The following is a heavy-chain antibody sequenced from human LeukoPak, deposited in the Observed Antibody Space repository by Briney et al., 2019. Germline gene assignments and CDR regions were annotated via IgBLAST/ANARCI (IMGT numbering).Heavy chain of an antibody. CDR2: IYYSGTT. J-gene: IGHJ2*01. CDR1: GGSITSSSYY. Sequence: PSETLSLTCTVSGGSITSSSYYWGWIRQPPGKGLEWIGTIYYSGTTYYNPSLKSRVTISVDTSKNQFSLKLSSVTAADTAVYYCARMRDYYGSGSYYNSSYPSSWYFDLWGRGTLVTVSS. D-gene: IGHD3-10*01. V-gene: IGHV4-39*01. CDR3: ARMRDYYGSGSYYNSSYPSSWYFDL.